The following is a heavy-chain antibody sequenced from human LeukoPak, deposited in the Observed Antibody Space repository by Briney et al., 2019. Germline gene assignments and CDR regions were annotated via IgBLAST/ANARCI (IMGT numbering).Heavy chain of an antibody. CDR1: GCTFTDFY. J-gene: IGHJ6*03. V-gene: IGHV1-2*02. CDR2: INPNSGGT. Sequence: ASVKVSCKASGCTFTDFYMLWVRQAPGQGLEWMGWINPNSGGTDYAQKFQGRVTMTRDTSTSTAYMELSSLRSDDTAVYHCARGHGSYYYYMDVWGKGTTVTVSS. D-gene: IGHD3-10*01. CDR3: ARGHGSYYYYMDV.